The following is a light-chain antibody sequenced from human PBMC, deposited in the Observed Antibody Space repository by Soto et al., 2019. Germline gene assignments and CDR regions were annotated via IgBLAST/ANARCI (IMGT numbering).Light chain of an antibody. Sequence: EIVLTQSPATLSLSPGERATLSCRASQSVSSYLAWYQQKPGQAPRLLIYGASNRATGIPARFSGSGSGTDFTLTISSLESEDFAVYYCQQRSNWLLTFGEGTKVEIK. CDR3: QQRSNWLLT. J-gene: IGKJ2*01. CDR2: GAS. V-gene: IGKV3-11*01. CDR1: QSVSSY.